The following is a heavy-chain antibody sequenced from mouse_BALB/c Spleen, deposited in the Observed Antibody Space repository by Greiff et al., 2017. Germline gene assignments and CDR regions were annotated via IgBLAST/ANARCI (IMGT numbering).Heavy chain of an antibody. V-gene: IGHV1-4*01. CDR1: GYTFTSYT. J-gene: IGHJ3*01. Sequence: QVQLQQSGAELARPGASVKMSCKASGYTFTSYTMHWVKQRPGQGLEWIGYINPSSGYTNYNQKFKDKATLTADKSSSTAYMQLSSLTSEDSAVYYCARGGGFDWFAYWGQGTLVTVSA. CDR2: INPSSGYT. CDR3: ARGGGFDWFAY.